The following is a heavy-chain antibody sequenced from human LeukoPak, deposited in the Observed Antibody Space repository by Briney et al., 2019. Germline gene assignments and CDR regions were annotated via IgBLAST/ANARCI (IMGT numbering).Heavy chain of an antibody. CDR2: LYDSGST. CDR1: GGSISSSSYY. CDR3: ARGVGYCTNGVCYPKHYYYYGMDV. Sequence: SETLSLTCTVSGGSISSSSYYWDWIRQPPGKGLEWIGNLYDSGSTHYNPSLRSRVTISADTSKNQFSLKLSFVTAADTAVYYCARGVGYCTNGVCYPKHYYYYGMDVWGQGTTVTVSS. V-gene: IGHV4-39*01. J-gene: IGHJ6*02. D-gene: IGHD2-8*01.